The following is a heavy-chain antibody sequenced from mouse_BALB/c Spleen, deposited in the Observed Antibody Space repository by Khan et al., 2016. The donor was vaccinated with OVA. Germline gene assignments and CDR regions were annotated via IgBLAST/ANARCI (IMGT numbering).Heavy chain of an antibody. Sequence: QVQLKESGPGLVAPSPSLSITCTVSGFSLTSYGVSWVRQPPGKGLEWLGVIWGDGNTNFHSALRSRLSISKDNSKSHVFLKLNSLQTDDTATYYCAKDRGYYAVDYWGQGTSVTVSS. J-gene: IGHJ4*01. CDR1: GFSLTSYG. CDR2: IWGDGNT. CDR3: AKDRGYYAVDY. V-gene: IGHV2-3*01.